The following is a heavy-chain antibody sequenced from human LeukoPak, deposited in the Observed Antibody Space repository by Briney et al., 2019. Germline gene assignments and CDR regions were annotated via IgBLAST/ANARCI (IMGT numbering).Heavy chain of an antibody. Sequence: ASVKVSCKASGYTFTCYYMHWVRQAPGQGLEWMGWINPNSGGTNYAQKFQGRVTMTRDTTISTAYMELSRLRSDDTAVYYCAIGGGGSIAAGWSTTRHWGQGTLVTVSS. D-gene: IGHD6-13*01. V-gene: IGHV1-2*02. CDR3: AIGGGGSIAAGWSTTRH. CDR1: GYTFTCYY. CDR2: INPNSGGT. J-gene: IGHJ4*02.